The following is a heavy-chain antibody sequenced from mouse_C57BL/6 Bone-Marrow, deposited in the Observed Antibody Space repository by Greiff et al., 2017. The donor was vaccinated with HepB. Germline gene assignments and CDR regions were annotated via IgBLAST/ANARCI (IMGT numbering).Heavy chain of an antibody. Sequence: EVKLVESGPGLVKPSQSLSLTCSVTGYSITSGYYWNWIRQFPGNKLEWMGYISYDGSNNYNPSLKNRISITRDTSKNQFFLKLNSVTTEDTATYYCAREEGDDGYYLPPYWGQGTLVTVSA. CDR2: ISYDGSN. J-gene: IGHJ3*01. V-gene: IGHV3-6*01. CDR1: GYSITSGYY. D-gene: IGHD2-3*01. CDR3: AREEGDDGYYLPPY.